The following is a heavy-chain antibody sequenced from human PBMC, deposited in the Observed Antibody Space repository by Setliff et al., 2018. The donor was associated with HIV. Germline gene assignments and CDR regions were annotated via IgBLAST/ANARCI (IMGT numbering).Heavy chain of an antibody. CDR2: IYYSGST. CDR3: ARRLSGPQGWLLSNWFDP. D-gene: IGHD3-3*01. J-gene: IGHJ5*02. CDR1: GGSISSSSFY. Sequence: SETLSLTCTVSGGSISSSSFYWGWIRQPPGKGLEWIGHIYYSGSTYYNPSLKSRVTISVDTSKNQFSLKLSSVTAADTAMYYCARRLSGPQGWLLSNWFDPWGQGTLVTVSS. V-gene: IGHV4-39*01.